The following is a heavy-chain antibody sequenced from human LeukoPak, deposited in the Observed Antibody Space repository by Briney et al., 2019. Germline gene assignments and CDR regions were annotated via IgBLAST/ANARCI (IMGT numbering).Heavy chain of an antibody. CDR1: GGSISSGSYY. V-gene: IGHV4-61*02. J-gene: IGHJ4*02. D-gene: IGHD5-24*01. CDR3: ARIKMATIYDDY. Sequence: SETLSLTCTVSGGSISSGSYYWSWIRQPAGKGLEWIGRIYTSGSTNYNPSLKSRVTISVDTSKNQFSLKLSSVTAADTAVYYCARIKMATIYDDYWGQGTLVTVSS. CDR2: IYTSGST.